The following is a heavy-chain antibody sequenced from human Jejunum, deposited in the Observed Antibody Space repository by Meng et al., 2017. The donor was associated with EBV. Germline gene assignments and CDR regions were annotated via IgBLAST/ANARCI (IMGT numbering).Heavy chain of an antibody. V-gene: IGHV2-5*02. CDR2: IYWDDSR. Sequence: QLPLRESGSTLVTPTQTLTLPCTFSGFSLTTNGVCVGWFRQPPGKALEWLAVIYWDDSRLYSPSLNSRLTITKDTSKSQVVLTMTDMDPVDTATYYCAHKGSGSYPLDYWGQGTLVTVAS. CDR3: AHKGSGSYPLDY. CDR1: GFSLTTNGVC. D-gene: IGHD1-26*01. J-gene: IGHJ4*02.